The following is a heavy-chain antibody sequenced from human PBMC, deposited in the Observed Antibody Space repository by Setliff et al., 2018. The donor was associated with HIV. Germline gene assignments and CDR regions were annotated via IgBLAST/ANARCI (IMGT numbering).Heavy chain of an antibody. J-gene: IGHJ3*02. CDR3: TRDLDLTGGEAFDI. CDR1: TFSAYT. D-gene: IGHD3-3*01. Sequence: TFSAYTMNWVRQAPGKGLEWVASLSAESTFIYYADSMKGRFTISRDNARNSLYLQMNSLRAEDTAMYYCTRDLDLTGGEAFDIWGQGTMVTVSS. V-gene: IGHV3-21*01. CDR2: LSAESTFI.